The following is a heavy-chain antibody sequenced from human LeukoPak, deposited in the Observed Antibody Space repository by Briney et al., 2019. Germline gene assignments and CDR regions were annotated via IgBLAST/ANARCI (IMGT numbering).Heavy chain of an antibody. D-gene: IGHD3-22*01. CDR1: GFTFSSYA. Sequence: PGGSLRLSCAASGFTFSSYAMSWVRQAPGKGLEWVSAISGSGGSTYYADSVKGRFTISRDNSKNTLYPQMNSLRAEDTAVYYCAKGATYYYDSSGYLGPYYYMDVWGKGTTVTVSS. CDR3: AKGATYYYDSSGYLGPYYYMDV. CDR2: ISGSGGST. J-gene: IGHJ6*03. V-gene: IGHV3-23*01.